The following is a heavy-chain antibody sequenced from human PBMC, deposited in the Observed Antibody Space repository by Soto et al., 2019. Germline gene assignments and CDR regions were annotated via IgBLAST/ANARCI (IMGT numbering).Heavy chain of an antibody. D-gene: IGHD2-15*01. CDR1: GGSVSSGSYY. V-gene: IGHV4-61*01. J-gene: IGHJ4*02. CDR2: IYYSGST. CDR3: ARDYGYCSGGSCYRPFDY. Sequence: ASETLSLTCTVSGGSVSSGSYYWSWIRQPPGKGLEWIGYIYYSGSTNYNPSLKSRVTISVDTSKNQFSLKLSSVTAADTAVYYCARDYGYCSGGSCYRPFDYWGQGTLVTVSS.